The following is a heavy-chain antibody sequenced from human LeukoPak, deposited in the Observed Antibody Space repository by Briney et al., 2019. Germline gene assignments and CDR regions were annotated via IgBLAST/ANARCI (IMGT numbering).Heavy chain of an antibody. CDR1: GFTFSSYE. CDR3: ARDGTIFGVVITPYYYYMDV. Sequence: PGGSLRLSCAASGFTFSSYEMNWVRQAPGKGLEWVSSIISSSTYKYYADSVKGRFTISRDNAKNSLYLQMNSLRAEDTAVYYCARDGTIFGVVITPYYYYMDVWGKGTTVTVSS. D-gene: IGHD3-3*01. J-gene: IGHJ6*03. CDR2: IISSSTYK. V-gene: IGHV3-21*01.